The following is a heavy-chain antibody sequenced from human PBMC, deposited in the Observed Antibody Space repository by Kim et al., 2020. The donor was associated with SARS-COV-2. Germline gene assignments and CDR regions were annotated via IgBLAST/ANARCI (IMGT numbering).Heavy chain of an antibody. D-gene: IGHD6-19*01. V-gene: IGHV5-51*01. J-gene: IGHJ3*02. CDR2: IYPGDSDT. CDR3: ARRTYSSGWYDAFDI. CDR1: GYSFTSYW. Sequence: GESLKISCKGSGYSFTSYWIGWVRQMPGKGLEWMGIIYPGDSDTRYSPSFQGQVTISADKSISTTYLQWSSLKASDTAMYYCARRTYSSGWYDAFDIWGQGTMVTVSS.